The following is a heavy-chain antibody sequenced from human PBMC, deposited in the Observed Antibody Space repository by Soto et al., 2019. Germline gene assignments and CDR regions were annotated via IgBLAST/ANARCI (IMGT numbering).Heavy chain of an antibody. V-gene: IGHV3-23*01. J-gene: IGHJ4*02. Sequence: GGSLRLSCAFPGFIFNAYSMNWARQAPGKGLEWVAKINNIGDRTSYADSVKGRFTISRDNSRNTLYLQMNSLRAEDTAIYYCAKGFDRASLDYWGQGALVTVSS. CDR3: AKGFDRASLDY. CDR2: INNIGDRT. CDR1: GFIFNAYS.